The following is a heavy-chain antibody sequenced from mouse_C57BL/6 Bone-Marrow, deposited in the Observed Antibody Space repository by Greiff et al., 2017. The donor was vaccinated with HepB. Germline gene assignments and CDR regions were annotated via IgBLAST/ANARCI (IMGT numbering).Heavy chain of an antibody. V-gene: IGHV1-42*01. J-gene: IGHJ3*01. CDR1: GYSFTGYY. D-gene: IGHD2-5*01. CDR2: INPSTGGT. CDR3: ARRAYYSNYVFAY. Sequence: DVKLQESGPELVKPGASVKISCKASGYSFTGYYMNWVKQSPEKSLEWIGEINPSTGGTTYNQKFKAKATLTVDKSSSTAYMQLKSLTSEDSAVYYCARRAYYSNYVFAYWGQGTLVTVSA.